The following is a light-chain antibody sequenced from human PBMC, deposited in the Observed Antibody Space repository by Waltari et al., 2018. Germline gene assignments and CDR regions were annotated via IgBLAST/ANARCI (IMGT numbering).Light chain of an antibody. Sequence: DIQMTQSSSSLSASVGDRLTLTCRTSENIAHYLHWYQQKPGKVPKLLVSSASTLQRGVPPRFSGSGSGTEFTLTISGLQREDLATYYCQQTYTTPFTFGPGTKVDVK. CDR2: SAS. CDR1: ENIAHY. J-gene: IGKJ3*01. V-gene: IGKV1-39*01. CDR3: QQTYTTPFT.